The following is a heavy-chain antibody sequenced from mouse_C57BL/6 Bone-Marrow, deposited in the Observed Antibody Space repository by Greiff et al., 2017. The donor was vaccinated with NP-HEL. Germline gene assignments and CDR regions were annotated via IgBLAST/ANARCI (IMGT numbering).Heavy chain of an antibody. CDR2: IHHNSGST. Sequence: QVQLQQPGAELVKPGASVKLSCKASGYTFTSYWMHWVKQRPGQGLEWIGMIHHNSGSTNYNEKFKSKATLTVDKSSSTAYMQLSSLTSEDSAVYYCARSGFYWYFDVWGTGTTVTVSS. CDR3: ARSGFYWYFDV. CDR1: GYTFTSYW. V-gene: IGHV1-64*01. D-gene: IGHD2-2*01. J-gene: IGHJ1*03.